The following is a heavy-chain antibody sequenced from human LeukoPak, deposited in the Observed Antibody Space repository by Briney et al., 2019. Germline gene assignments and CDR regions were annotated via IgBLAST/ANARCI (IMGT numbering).Heavy chain of an antibody. CDR2: IDPSDSYT. V-gene: IGHV5-10-1*01. CDR3: ARHDNSYAYPYNFDY. J-gene: IGHJ4*02. D-gene: IGHD5-18*01. Sequence: GESLTISCKGSGYSFTSYWISWVRQMPGKGLEWMGRIDPSDSYTNYSPSFQGHVIISADKSISTAYLQWSSLKASDTAMYYCARHDNSYAYPYNFDYWGQGTLVTVSS. CDR1: GYSFTSYW.